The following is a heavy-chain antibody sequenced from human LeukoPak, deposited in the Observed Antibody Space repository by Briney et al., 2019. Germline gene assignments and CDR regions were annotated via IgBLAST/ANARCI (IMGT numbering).Heavy chain of an antibody. J-gene: IGHJ4*02. CDR1: GGSISSYY. D-gene: IGHD6-19*01. Sequence: KPSETLSLTCTVSGGSISSYYWSWIRQPPGKGLEWLGYIYYSGSTNYNPSLKSRVTISVDTSKNQFSLKLSSVTAADTAVYYCARGVAGTGIDYWGQGTLVTVSS. V-gene: IGHV4-59*01. CDR3: ARGVAGTGIDY. CDR2: IYYSGST.